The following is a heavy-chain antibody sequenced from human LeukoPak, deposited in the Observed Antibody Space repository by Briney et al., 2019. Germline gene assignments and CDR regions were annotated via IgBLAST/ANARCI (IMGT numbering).Heavy chain of an antibody. J-gene: IGHJ3*02. V-gene: IGHV1-69*05. CDR3: ARVYYDSSGYHEHDAFHI. CDR1: GGTFSSYA. CDR2: IIPIFGTA. Sequence: SVKVSCKASGGTFSSYAISWVRLAPGQGLEWMGGIIPIFGTANYAQKFQGRVTITTDESTSTAYMELSSLRSEDTAVYYCARVYYDSSGYHEHDAFHIWGQGTMVTVSS. D-gene: IGHD3-22*01.